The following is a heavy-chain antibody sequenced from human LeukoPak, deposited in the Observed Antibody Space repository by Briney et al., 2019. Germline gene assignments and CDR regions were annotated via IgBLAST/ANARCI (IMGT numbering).Heavy chain of an antibody. Sequence: ASVKVSCKTSGYNYTSYGISWVRQAPGQGLEWMGWINTYNGNTNYAQKLQDRVTMTTDTSTTTAYMELRSLRSDDTALYYCARVGEMVHYVWGNYRKRNWFDPWGQGTLVTVSS. V-gene: IGHV1-18*01. D-gene: IGHD3-16*02. CDR2: INTYNGNT. CDR1: GYNYTSYG. J-gene: IGHJ5*02. CDR3: ARVGEMVHYVWGNYRKRNWFDP.